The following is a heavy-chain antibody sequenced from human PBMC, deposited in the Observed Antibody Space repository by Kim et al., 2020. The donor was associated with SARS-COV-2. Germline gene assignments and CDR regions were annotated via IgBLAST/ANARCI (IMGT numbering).Heavy chain of an antibody. V-gene: IGHV3-74*01. J-gene: IGHJ4*02. Sequence: GGSLRLSCAASGFTFSDHWMHWVRQAPGKGPVWVSRINADRSVIEYAASVKGRFTISRDNAKSTLDLQMNSLRPEGTAVYYCARGSGSYGFDSWGQGILVAVSS. CDR1: GFTFSDHW. CDR3: ARGSGSYGFDS. D-gene: IGHD1-26*01. CDR2: INADRSVI.